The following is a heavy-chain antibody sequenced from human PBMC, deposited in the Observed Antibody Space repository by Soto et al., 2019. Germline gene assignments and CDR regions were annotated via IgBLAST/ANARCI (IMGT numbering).Heavy chain of an antibody. V-gene: IGHV4-4*02. CDR2: IYRTGST. Sequence: QVQLQESGPGLVKPSGTLSLTCAVSGGSFTSNNWWTWVRQHPEQGLEWIGEIYRTGSTNYNPSLKSRVTISLDKSENQVALKVTSLTAADTAGYYCASRDPGTSVDYWGQGTLVTVSS. CDR1: GGSFTSNNW. CDR3: ASRDPGTSVDY. D-gene: IGHD1-7*01. J-gene: IGHJ4*02.